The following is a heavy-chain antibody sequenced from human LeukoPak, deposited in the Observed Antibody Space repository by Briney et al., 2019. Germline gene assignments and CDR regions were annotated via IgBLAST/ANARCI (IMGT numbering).Heavy chain of an antibody. J-gene: IGHJ4*02. V-gene: IGHV3-23*01. D-gene: IGHD3-22*01. CDR2: ISGSGGST. CDR1: GFTFSSYA. CDR3: VRDGDIVVVITFDY. Sequence: GGSLRLSCAASGFTFSSYAMSWVRQAPGKGLEWVSAISGSGGSTYYADSVEGRFTISRDNSKNTLYLQMDRLRVEDSAVYYCVRDGDIVVVITFDYWGQGTLVTVSS.